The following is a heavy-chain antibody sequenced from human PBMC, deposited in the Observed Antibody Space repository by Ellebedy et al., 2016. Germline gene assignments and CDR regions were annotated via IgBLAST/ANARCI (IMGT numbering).Heavy chain of an antibody. CDR3: ARHMGASLTYNWFDP. CDR1: GGSFSGNY. CDR2: INQSGST. V-gene: IGHV4-34*01. D-gene: IGHD3-16*01. J-gene: IGHJ5*02. Sequence: SETLSLTCAVYGGSFSGNYWSWIRQPPGKGLEWIGEINQSGSTNYNPSLKSRVTISVDTSKNQFSLKLSSVTAADTAVYYCARHMGASLTYNWFDPWGQGTLVTVSS.